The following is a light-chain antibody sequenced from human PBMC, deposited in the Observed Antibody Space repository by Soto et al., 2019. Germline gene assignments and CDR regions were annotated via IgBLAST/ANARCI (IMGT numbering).Light chain of an antibody. CDR1: SSDGGGYNY. CDR2: DVS. V-gene: IGLV2-14*03. J-gene: IGLJ2*01. CDR3: SSYTSSSTLVV. Sequence: QSALTQPASVSGSPGQSITISCTGTSSDGGGYNYVSWYQHHPVKAPKLMIYDVSNRPSGVSNRFSGSKSGNTASLTISGLQAEDEADYYYSSYTSSSTLVVFGGGNKLNVL.